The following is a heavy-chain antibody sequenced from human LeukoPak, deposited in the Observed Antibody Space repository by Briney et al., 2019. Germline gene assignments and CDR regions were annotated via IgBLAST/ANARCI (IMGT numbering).Heavy chain of an antibody. CDR3: ARDRTRTGYSSGWYHDY. J-gene: IGHJ4*02. CDR1: GYTFTGYY. Sequence: WASVNASCKASGYTFTGYYMQWVRQAPGQGFEWMGWINPNSGGTNYAQKFQGRVTMTRDTSISTAYMELSRLRSDDTAVYYCARDRTRTGYSSGWYHDYWGQGTLVTVSS. D-gene: IGHD6-19*01. V-gene: IGHV1-2*02. CDR2: INPNSGGT.